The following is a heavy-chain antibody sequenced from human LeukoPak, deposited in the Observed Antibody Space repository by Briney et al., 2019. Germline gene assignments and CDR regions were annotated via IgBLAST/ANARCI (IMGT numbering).Heavy chain of an antibody. CDR2: IYTSGSA. J-gene: IGHJ4*02. V-gene: IGHV4-4*07. CDR1: GGSINSYY. D-gene: IGHD4-17*01. CDR3: ARDHSTVTTFDY. Sequence: TSETLSLTCTVAGGSINSYYWSWIRQPAGQGLEWIGRIYTSGSANYSPSLKSRVTMSVDTSKKQFSLKLSSVTAADTAMYYCARDHSTVTTFDYWGQGTLVTVSS.